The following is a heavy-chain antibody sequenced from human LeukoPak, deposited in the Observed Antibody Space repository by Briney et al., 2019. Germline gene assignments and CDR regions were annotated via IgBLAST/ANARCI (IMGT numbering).Heavy chain of an antibody. CDR3: AREARGVADMDV. CDR1: GFTLSRSD. Sequence: GGSLRLSCAASGFTLSRSDMHWVRQATGKRLQWVSGIGPDGDTYYGGSAEGRFTISRENVKNSLYLQMDSLRADDTAVYYCAREARGVADMDVWGKGTTVTVSS. D-gene: IGHD3-10*01. V-gene: IGHV3-13*01. CDR2: IGPDGDT. J-gene: IGHJ6*03.